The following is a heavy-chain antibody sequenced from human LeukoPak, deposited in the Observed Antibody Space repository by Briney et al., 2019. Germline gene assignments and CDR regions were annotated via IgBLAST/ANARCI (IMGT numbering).Heavy chain of an antibody. CDR2: IKSKTDGGTT. CDR1: GFTFSNAW. V-gene: IGHV3-15*01. CDR3: AKGYGSGSYLDC. J-gene: IGHJ4*02. D-gene: IGHD3-10*01. Sequence: GGSLRLSCAASGFTFSNAWMSWVRQAPGKGLEWVGRIKSKTDGGTTDYAAPVKGRFTISRDNSKNTLYLQMNSLRAEDTAVYYCAKGYGSGSYLDCWGQGTLVTVSS.